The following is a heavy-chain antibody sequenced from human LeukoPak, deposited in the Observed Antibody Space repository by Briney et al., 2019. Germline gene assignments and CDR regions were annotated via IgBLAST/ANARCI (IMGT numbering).Heavy chain of an antibody. D-gene: IGHD3-22*01. CDR1: GYTFTGYY. Sequence: GASVKVSCKASGYTFTGYYMHWVRQAPGQGLEWMGWINPNSGGTNYAQKFQGRVTMTRDTSISTAYMELSRLRSDDTAVYYCAREKEINYYDSSGHYLRPFDYWGQGTLVTVSS. J-gene: IGHJ4*02. CDR3: AREKEINYYDSSGHYLRPFDY. V-gene: IGHV1-2*02. CDR2: INPNSGGT.